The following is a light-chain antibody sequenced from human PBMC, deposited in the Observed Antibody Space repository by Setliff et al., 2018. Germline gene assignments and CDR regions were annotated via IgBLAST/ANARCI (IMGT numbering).Light chain of an antibody. J-gene: IGLJ1*01. CDR1: SNDVWGHNY. Sequence: QSALTQPPSASGSPGQSVTISCTGTSNDVWGHNYVSWYQQHPGKAPQLIIYDVTKRPSGVPDRFSGPKSGNTASLTVSGLQAEDEADYYCSSYADSNIFLFGTGTKV. CDR3: SSYADSNIFL. CDR2: DVT. V-gene: IGLV2-8*01.